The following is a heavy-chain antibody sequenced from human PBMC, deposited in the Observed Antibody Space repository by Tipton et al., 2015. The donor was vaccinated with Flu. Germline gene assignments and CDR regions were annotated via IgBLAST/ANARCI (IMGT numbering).Heavy chain of an antibody. V-gene: IGHV4-31*03. CDR1: GGSISSGGYY. J-gene: IGHJ6*02. Sequence: TLSLTCTVSGGSISSGGYYWSWIRQHPGKGLEWIGYIYYSGSTYYNPSLKSRVTISVDTSKNQFSLKLSSVTAADTAVYYCARDRPNYYYYGMDVWGQGTTVTVSS. CDR2: IYYSGST. CDR3: ARDRPNYYYYGMDV.